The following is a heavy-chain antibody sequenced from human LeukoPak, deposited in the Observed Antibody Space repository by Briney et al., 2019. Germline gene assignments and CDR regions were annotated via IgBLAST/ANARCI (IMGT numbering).Heavy chain of an antibody. CDR3: ARIRGSDKPHDGFDL. Sequence: GGSLRLSCAASGFTFGSYAMSWVRQAPGKGREWVANIKQDQNEKYYLDSVEGRFTISRDNARKSLYLQMDNLRVEDTSVYYCARIRGSDKPHDGFDLWGQGTMVTVSS. D-gene: IGHD3-10*01. V-gene: IGHV3-7*01. J-gene: IGHJ3*01. CDR1: GFTFGSYA. CDR2: IKQDQNEK.